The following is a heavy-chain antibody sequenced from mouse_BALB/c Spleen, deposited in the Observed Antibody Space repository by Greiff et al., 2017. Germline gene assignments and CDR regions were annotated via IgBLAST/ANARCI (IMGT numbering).Heavy chain of an antibody. CDR2: ISSGSSTI. V-gene: IGHV5-17*02. D-gene: IGHD2-14*01. J-gene: IGHJ3*01. CDR3: ARYVDYRYDWFAY. CDR1: GFTFSSFG. Sequence: EVKLMESGGGLVQPGGSRKLSCAASGFTFSSFGMHWVRQAPEKGLEWVAYISSGSSTIYYADTVKGRFTISRDNPKNTLFLQMTSLRSEDTAMYYCARYVDYRYDWFAYWGQGTLVTVSA.